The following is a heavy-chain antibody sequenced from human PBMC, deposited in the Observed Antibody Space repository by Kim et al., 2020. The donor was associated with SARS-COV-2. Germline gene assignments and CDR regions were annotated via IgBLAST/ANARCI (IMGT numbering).Heavy chain of an antibody. CDR3: ARDLPPNPSSSWVDY. Sequence: QKYQGRVTMTRDTSISTAYMELSRLRSDDTAVYYCARDLPPNPSSSWVDYWGQGTLVTVSS. V-gene: IGHV1-2*02. D-gene: IGHD6-13*01. J-gene: IGHJ4*02.